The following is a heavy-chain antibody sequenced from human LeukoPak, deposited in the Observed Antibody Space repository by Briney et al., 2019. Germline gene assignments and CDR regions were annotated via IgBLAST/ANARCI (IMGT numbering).Heavy chain of an antibody. Sequence: GASVKVSCKASGYTFTCYGISWVRQAPGQGFEWMGWISAYNGNTNYAQKLQGRVTMTTDTSTSTAYMELRSLRSDDTAVYYCARTRTNFGVVTTIDYWGQGTLVTVSS. J-gene: IGHJ4*02. CDR1: GYTFTCYG. D-gene: IGHD3-3*01. V-gene: IGHV1-18*01. CDR2: ISAYNGNT. CDR3: ARTRTNFGVVTTIDY.